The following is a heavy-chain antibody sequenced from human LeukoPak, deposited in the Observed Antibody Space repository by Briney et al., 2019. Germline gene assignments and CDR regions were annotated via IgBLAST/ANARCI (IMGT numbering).Heavy chain of an antibody. CDR2: INPNSGGT. CDR1: GYTITNNY. J-gene: IGHJ4*02. CDR3: ARTRYSYKTSYDY. Sequence: ASVKVSCKASGYTITNNYMHWVRQAPGQGLEWMGWINPNSGGTNYAQKFQGRVTMTRDTSISTAYMELSRLRSDDTAVYYCARTRYSYKTSYDYWGQGTLVTVSS. D-gene: IGHD5-18*01. V-gene: IGHV1-2*02.